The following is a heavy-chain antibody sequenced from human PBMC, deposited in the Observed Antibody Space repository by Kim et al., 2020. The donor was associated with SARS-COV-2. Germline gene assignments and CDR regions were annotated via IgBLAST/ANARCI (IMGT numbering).Heavy chain of an antibody. CDR2: IYYSGST. CDR3: ARHHGGSSGPAGFDY. J-gene: IGHJ4*02. D-gene: IGHD6-19*01. CDR1: GGSISSSSYY. Sequence: SETLSLTCTVSGGSISSSSYYWGWIRQPPGKGLEWIGSIYYSGSTYYNPSLKSRVTISVDTSKNQFSLKLSSVTAADTAVYYCARHHGGSSGPAGFDYWGQGTLVTVSS. V-gene: IGHV4-39*01.